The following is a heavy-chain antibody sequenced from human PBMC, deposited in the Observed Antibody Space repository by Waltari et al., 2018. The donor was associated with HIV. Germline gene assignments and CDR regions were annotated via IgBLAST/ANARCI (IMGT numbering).Heavy chain of an antibody. J-gene: IGHJ6*02. D-gene: IGHD2-2*01. Sequence: SQTLSLTCAISGDSVSSNSAAWNWIRQSPSRGLEWLGRTYYRSKWYNDYAVSVKSRITINPDTSKNQFSLQLNSVTPEDTAVYYCARGYCSSTSCWDYYYYYGMDVWGQGTTVTVSS. V-gene: IGHV6-1*01. CDR3: ARGYCSSTSCWDYYYYYGMDV. CDR1: GDSVSSNSAA. CDR2: TYYRSKWYN.